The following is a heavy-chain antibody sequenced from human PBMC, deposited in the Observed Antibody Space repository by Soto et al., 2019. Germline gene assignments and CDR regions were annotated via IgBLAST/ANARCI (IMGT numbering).Heavy chain of an antibody. CDR2: ISSSGSTI. D-gene: IGHD2-2*01. J-gene: IGHJ3*02. V-gene: IGHV3-11*01. Sequence: GGSLRLSCAASGFTFSDYYMSWIRQAPGKGLECVPYISSSGSTIYYADSVKGRFTISRDNAKNSLYLQMNSLRAEDTAVYYCARVGSTGHCRSTSCHNDFDIWGQGTMVTVSS. CDR1: GFTFSDYY. CDR3: ARVGSTGHCRSTSCHNDFDI.